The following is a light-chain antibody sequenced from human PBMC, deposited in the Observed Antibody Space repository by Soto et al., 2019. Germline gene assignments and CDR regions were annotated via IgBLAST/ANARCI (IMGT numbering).Light chain of an antibody. CDR1: QNIATY. Sequence: DVQMTQSPSSLSASVGDRVTITCRTSQNIATYLNWYQHKPGRAPNLLIYTASSLQSGVPSRFSGSGSGTDFTLTISSLQLEDFATYYCQQSYSMPYTFGQGTRLEIK. CDR3: QQSYSMPYT. CDR2: TAS. V-gene: IGKV1-39*01. J-gene: IGKJ2*01.